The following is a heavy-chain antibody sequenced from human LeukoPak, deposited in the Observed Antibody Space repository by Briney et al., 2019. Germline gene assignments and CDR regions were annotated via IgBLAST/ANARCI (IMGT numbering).Heavy chain of an antibody. D-gene: IGHD3-10*01. V-gene: IGHV1-2*02. CDR1: GYTFTDYN. J-gene: IGHJ4*02. CDR2: ISPNSGGT. CDR3: SVWFGELSH. Sequence: GASVKVSCKTSGYTFTDYNIHWVRQAPGQGLEWMGWISPNSGGTNYAQRFQGMVTMTRDTPISTAYMDLSSLKSDDTATYYCSVWFGELSHWGQGTLVTVSS.